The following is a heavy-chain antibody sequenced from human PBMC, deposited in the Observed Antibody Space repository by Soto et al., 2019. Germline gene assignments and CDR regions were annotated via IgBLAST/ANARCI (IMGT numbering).Heavy chain of an antibody. V-gene: IGHV1-69*14. CDR1: GGTFSNYA. CDR3: ARVAETGYTSGSYYFDY. D-gene: IGHD6-19*01. Sequence: QVQLVQSGADVKKPGSSVKVSCEVSGGTFSNYAFTWVRQGPGQGLEWMGGIIPILGTANYARQFKGRVAISADKSTTTTYMELSNLTSEDTAVYYCARVAETGYTSGSYYFDYWGQGSLVTVSS. J-gene: IGHJ4*02. CDR2: IIPILGTA.